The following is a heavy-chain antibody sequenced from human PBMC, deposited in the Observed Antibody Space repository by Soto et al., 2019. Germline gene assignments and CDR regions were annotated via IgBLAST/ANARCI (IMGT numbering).Heavy chain of an antibody. CDR3: ARDMRNSWPFDY. D-gene: IGHD2-2*01. CDR2: ISTSGSTM. J-gene: IGHJ4*02. V-gene: IGHV3-11*01. Sequence: NPGGSLRLSCAASGFTFSDYYMSWIRQAPGKGLEWVSYISTSGSTMYYADSVKGRFTISRDNAKNSLSLQMNSLRAEDTAVYYCARDMRNSWPFDYWGQGTLVTVSS. CDR1: GFTFSDYY.